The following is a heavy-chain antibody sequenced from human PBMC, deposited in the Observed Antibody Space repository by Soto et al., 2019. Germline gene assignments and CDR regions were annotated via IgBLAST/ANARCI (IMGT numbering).Heavy chain of an antibody. D-gene: IGHD3-10*01. CDR1: GGSFSGYY. J-gene: IGHJ3*02. Sequence: SETLSLTCAVYGGSFSGYYWSWIRQPPGKGLEWIGEINHSGSTNYNPSLKSRVTISVDTSKNQFSLKLSSVTAADTAVYYCASFVRRITTVRGVNDAFDIWGQGTMVTVSS. V-gene: IGHV4-34*01. CDR2: INHSGST. CDR3: ASFVRRITTVRGVNDAFDI.